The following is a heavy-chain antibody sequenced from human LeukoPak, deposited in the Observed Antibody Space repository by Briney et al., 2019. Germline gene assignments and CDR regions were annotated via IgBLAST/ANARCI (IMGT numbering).Heavy chain of an antibody. Sequence: PSETLSLTCTVSGGSISSSSYCWGWIRQPPGKGLAWIGSIYYSGSTYYNPSLKSRVTISVDTSKNQFSLKLSSVTAADTAVYYCARCMSGYDYSGQYYYYYMDVWGKGTTVTVSS. D-gene: IGHD5-12*01. CDR3: ARCMSGYDYSGQYYYYYMDV. J-gene: IGHJ6*03. CDR2: IYYSGST. V-gene: IGHV4-39*07. CDR1: GGSISSSSYC.